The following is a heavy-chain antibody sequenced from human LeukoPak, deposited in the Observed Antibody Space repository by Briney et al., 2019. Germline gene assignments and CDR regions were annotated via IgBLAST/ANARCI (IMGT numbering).Heavy chain of an antibody. J-gene: IGHJ4*02. V-gene: IGHV3-30*03. D-gene: IGHD3-9*01. CDR3: ARVGYDILTGYPSGAFDY. Sequence: PGRSLRLSCAASGFTFSSYGMHWVRQAPGKGLEWVAVISYDGSNKYYADSVKGRFTISRDNSKNTLYLQMNSLRAEDTAVYYCARVGYDILTGYPSGAFDYWGQGTLVTVSS. CDR1: GFTFSSYG. CDR2: ISYDGSNK.